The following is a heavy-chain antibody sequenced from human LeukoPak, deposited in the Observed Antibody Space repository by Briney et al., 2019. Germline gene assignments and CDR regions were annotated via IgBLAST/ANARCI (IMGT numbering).Heavy chain of an antibody. CDR2: VYHSGSA. V-gene: IGHV4-38-2*02. D-gene: IGHD4-17*01. J-gene: IGHJ4*02. CDR3: ARDRDGDYENGWDY. CDR1: RYSISSGYY. Sequence: PSETLSLTCSVSRYSISSGYYWAWIRQPPGKGLEWIGSVYHSGSAYYNASLKSRVTISVDRSKNQFFLRLSSVTAADTAVYYCARDRDGDYENGWDYWGQGTLVTVSS.